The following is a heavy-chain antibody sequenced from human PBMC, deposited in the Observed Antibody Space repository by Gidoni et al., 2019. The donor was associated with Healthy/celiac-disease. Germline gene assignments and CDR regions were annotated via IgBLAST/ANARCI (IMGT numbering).Heavy chain of an antibody. CDR2: IRYEGSNK. Sequence: QVQLVESGGGVVQPGGSLSLSCAASGFTFSSYGMHWVRQAPGKGLEWVACIRYEGSNKYYAESVKGRFTISRDNSKNTLYLQMNSLRAEDTAVYYCANREASGYDVWGQGTLVTVSS. D-gene: IGHD5-12*01. CDR3: ANREASGYDV. CDR1: GFTFSSYG. J-gene: IGHJ4*02. V-gene: IGHV3-30*02.